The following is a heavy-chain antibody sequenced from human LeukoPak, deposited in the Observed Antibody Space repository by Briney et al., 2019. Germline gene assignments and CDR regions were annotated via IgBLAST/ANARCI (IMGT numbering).Heavy chain of an antibody. CDR1: GFTFTSSA. D-gene: IGHD3-10*01. CDR2: IVVGGGNT. V-gene: IGHV1-58*02. Sequence: SVKVSCKASGFTFTSSAMQWVRQARGQRLEWIGWIVVGGGNTNYAQKFQERVTITRDMSTSTAYMELSSLRSEDTTVYYCAADPIPPVLLWFGTWDYYYGMDVWGQGTTVTVSS. J-gene: IGHJ6*02. CDR3: AADPIPPVLLWFGTWDYYYGMDV.